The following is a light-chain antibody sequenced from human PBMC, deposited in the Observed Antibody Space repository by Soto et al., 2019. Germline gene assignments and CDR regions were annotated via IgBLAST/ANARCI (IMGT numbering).Light chain of an antibody. CDR2: QAS. CDR3: QQYDTYST. CDR1: QSISNW. Sequence: DIQMTQSPSTLSTYIGDRVTISCRASQSISNWLAWYQQKPGKAPKLLISQASNLESGVPSRFSGSGSGTEFTLTISSLQPDDFATFYCQQYDTYSTFGQGTKVDIK. J-gene: IGKJ1*01. V-gene: IGKV1-5*03.